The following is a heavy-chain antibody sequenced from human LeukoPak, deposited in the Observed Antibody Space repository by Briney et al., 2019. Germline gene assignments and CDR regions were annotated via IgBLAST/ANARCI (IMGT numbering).Heavy chain of an antibody. Sequence: GGSLRLSCAASGITFSDFYMSWIRQAPGKGLEWVANIKRDGSEKHYVDSVKGRFTISRDNAKNSLYLQMNSLRAEDTAVYFCARDSNPNDGQVFYDAFDIWGQGTMVTVSS. CDR2: IKRDGSEK. CDR3: ARDSNPNDGQVFYDAFDI. J-gene: IGHJ3*02. D-gene: IGHD5/OR15-5a*01. CDR1: GITFSDFY. V-gene: IGHV3-7*01.